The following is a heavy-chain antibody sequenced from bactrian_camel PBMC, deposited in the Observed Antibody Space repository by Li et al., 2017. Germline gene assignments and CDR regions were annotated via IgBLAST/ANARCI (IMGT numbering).Heavy chain of an antibody. J-gene: IGHJ4*01. V-gene: IGHV3S1*01. D-gene: IGHD3*01. CDR1: GFTFSSYW. Sequence: HVQLVESGGDLVQPGGSLKLTCAASGFTFSSYWMYWVRQAPGKGLEWVSTFINGGGSTTYYADSVKGRFTISRDNAKDTLYLQMNSLKIEDTAVYYCALGSSRQATMTARGKGTQVTVS. CDR2: FINGGGSTT.